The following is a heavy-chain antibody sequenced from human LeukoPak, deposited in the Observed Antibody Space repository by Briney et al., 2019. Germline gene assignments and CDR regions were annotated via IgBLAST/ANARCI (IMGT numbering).Heavy chain of an antibody. CDR2: IYPGDSDT. V-gene: IGHV5-51*01. J-gene: IGHJ3*02. CDR1: GYRFTSYW. Sequence: PGESLKISCKGSGYRFTSYWIGWVRQMPGKGLEWMGIIYPGDSDTRYRPSFQGQVTISADKSITTAYLQWSSLKASDTAMYYCARASVEGWTREGDDAFDIWGQGTMVTVSS. CDR3: ARASVEGWTREGDDAFDI. D-gene: IGHD3-16*01.